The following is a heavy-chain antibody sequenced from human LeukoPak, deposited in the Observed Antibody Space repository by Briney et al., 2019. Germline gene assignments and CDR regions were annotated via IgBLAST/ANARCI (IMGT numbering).Heavy chain of an antibody. J-gene: IGHJ6*02. V-gene: IGHV4-4*02. Sequence: SGTLSLTCAVSGDSISSNNWWTWVRQPPGKGLEWIGAIYHTGITDHNPSLKSRVSLSVGKSKNQFSLKLFSVTAADTAVYYCARDRSGMGVWGQGTTVTVSS. CDR2: IYHTGIT. CDR3: ARDRSGMGV. CDR1: GDSISSNNW.